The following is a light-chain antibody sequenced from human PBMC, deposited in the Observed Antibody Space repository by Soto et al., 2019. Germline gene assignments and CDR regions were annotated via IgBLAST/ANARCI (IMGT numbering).Light chain of an antibody. J-gene: IGKJ3*01. CDR1: QRVTSSY. CDR3: QQYGSSPFT. V-gene: IGKV3-20*01. CDR2: GSF. Sequence: EIVLTQSPGTLSLSPGERLTLSCRASQRVTSSYLAWYQHKPGQAPRLLIYGSFTKATGTPDRFSGSGSGTDFTLTISRLEPEDFAVYYCQQYGSSPFTFGPGTKVDIK.